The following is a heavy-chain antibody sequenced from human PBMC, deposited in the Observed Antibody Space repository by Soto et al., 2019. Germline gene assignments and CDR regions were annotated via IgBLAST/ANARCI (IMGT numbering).Heavy chain of an antibody. CDR1: GFTFSSYA. Sequence: QVQLVESVGGVVQPGRSLRLSCAASGFTFSSYAMHGILQAPVKGLEWVPCILYVGRNKYYGDSVNGRFSISRDNSKNALYLQMNSLRAEYTAVYDCSSLGSVYDLDAINYYYGMDVWCKGNMVTVAS. V-gene: IGHV3-30-3*01. CDR2: ILYVGRNK. D-gene: IGHD5-12*01. CDR3: SSLGSVYDLDAINYYYGMDV. J-gene: IGHJ6*04.